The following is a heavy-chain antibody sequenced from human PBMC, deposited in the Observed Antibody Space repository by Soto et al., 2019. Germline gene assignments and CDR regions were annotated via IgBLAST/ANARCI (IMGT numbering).Heavy chain of an antibody. V-gene: IGHV3-48*02. D-gene: IGHD3-16*02. CDR2: ISSSSSTI. CDR3: ARDPYYDYVWGSYLAGYFDY. Sequence: GGSLRLSCAASGFTFSSYSMNWVRQAPGKGLEWVSYISSSSSTIYYADSVKGRFTISRDNAKNSLYLQMNSLRDEDTAVYYCARDPYYDYVWGSYLAGYFDYWGQGTLVTVSS. CDR1: GFTFSSYS. J-gene: IGHJ4*02.